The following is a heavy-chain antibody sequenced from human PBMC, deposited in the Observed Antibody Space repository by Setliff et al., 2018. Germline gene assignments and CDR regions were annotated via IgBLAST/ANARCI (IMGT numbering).Heavy chain of an antibody. Sequence: PGGSLRLSCAASGFTFRTYSMHWVRQAPGKGLAWVSSISPYSDYIYYADSLKGRFTISRDNAKNSLYLQMNSLGAEDTAVYYCARDQGSYGYRAFDFWGQGTLVTVSS. J-gene: IGHJ4*02. D-gene: IGHD5-18*01. CDR1: GFTFRTYS. CDR2: ISPYSDYI. V-gene: IGHV3-21*06. CDR3: ARDQGSYGYRAFDF.